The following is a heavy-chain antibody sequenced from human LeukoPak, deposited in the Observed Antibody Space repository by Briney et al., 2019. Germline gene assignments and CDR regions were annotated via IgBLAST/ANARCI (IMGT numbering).Heavy chain of an antibody. V-gene: IGHV3-53*01. CDR2: IYSGGST. Sequence: GGSLRLSCAASGFTVSSNYMSWVRQAPGKGLEWVSVIYSGGSTYYADSVKGRFTISRDNSKNTLYLQMNSLRAEDTAVYYCARVRRYYDILTGYYFYYMDVWGKGTTVTISS. CDR3: ARVRRYYDILTGYYFYYMDV. D-gene: IGHD3-9*01. J-gene: IGHJ6*03. CDR1: GFTVSSNY.